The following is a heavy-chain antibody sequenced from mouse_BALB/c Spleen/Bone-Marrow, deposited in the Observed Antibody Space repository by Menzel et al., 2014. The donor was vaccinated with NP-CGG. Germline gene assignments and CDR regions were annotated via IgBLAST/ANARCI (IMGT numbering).Heavy chain of an antibody. CDR2: ISDGGSYT. CDR3: ARDYDYAMDY. CDR1: GFTFSDYY. D-gene: IGHD2-12*01. V-gene: IGHV5-4*02. J-gene: IGHJ4*01. Sequence: EVMLVESGGGLVKPGGSLKLSCAASGFTFSDYYMYWVRQTPEKRLEWVATISDGGSYTYYPDSVKGRFTISRDNAKNNLYLQMSSLKSEDTAMYYCARDYDYAMDYWGQGTSATVSS.